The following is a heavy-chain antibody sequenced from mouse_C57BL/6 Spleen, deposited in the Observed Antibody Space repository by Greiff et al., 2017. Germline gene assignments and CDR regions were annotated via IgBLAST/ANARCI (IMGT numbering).Heavy chain of an antibody. J-gene: IGHJ4*01. CDR2: ISSGGDYI. V-gene: IGHV5-9-1*02. CDR1: GFTFSSYA. CDR3: TRDTNWDYAMDY. D-gene: IGHD4-1*01. Sequence: EVKLMESGEGLVKPGGSLKLSCAASGFTFSSYAMSWVRQTPEKRLEWVAYISSGGDYIYSADTVKGRFPISSYNARNTLYLQMSSLKSEDTAMYYCTRDTNWDYAMDYWGQGTSVTVSS.